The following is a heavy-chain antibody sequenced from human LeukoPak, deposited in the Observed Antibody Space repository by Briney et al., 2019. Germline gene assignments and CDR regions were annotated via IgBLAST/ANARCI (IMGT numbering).Heavy chain of an antibody. CDR2: IYRGGNT. CDR3: ARVDPGVDAFDI. V-gene: IGHV3-53*04. CDR1: GFTVSSNY. D-gene: IGHD3-10*01. J-gene: IGHJ3*02. Sequence: GGSLRLSCAASGFTVSSNYMSWVRQAPGKGLEWVSVIYRGGNTYYADSVKGRFTISRHNSKNTLYLQMNSLRAEDTAVYYCARVDPGVDAFDIWGQGTMVTVSS.